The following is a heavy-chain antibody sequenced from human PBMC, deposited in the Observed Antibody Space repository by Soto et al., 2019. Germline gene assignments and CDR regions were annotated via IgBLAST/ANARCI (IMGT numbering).Heavy chain of an antibody. CDR2: VYDSGST. CDR1: GASVINDY. Sequence: QVQLQESGPGVVKPSETLSLTCTVTGASVINDYWNWIRQPPGKGLEWIGFVYDSGSTSYNSSLTSRLTISVDTSQTPFSLKLTSMPAAATAVSYCVKQVGATGSYSYAVWGHGTMVTVSS. D-gene: IGHD1-26*01. J-gene: IGHJ3*01. V-gene: IGHV4-59*02. CDR3: VKQVGATGSYSYAV.